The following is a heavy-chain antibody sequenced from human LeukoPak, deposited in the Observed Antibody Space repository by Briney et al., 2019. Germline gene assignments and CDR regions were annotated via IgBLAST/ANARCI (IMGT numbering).Heavy chain of an antibody. D-gene: IGHD3-3*01. Sequence: GGSLRLSCAASGFSFGDYGMSWVRHAPGQGLEWVSAINWYGGSKSYADSVKGRFTISRDNAKNSLYLQMNSLRAEDTALYYCARGVNDFWSGYYTHNWFDPWGREPWSPSPQ. CDR1: GFSFGDYG. CDR2: INWYGGSK. V-gene: IGHV3-20*04. CDR3: ARGVNDFWSGYYTHNWFDP. J-gene: IGHJ5*02.